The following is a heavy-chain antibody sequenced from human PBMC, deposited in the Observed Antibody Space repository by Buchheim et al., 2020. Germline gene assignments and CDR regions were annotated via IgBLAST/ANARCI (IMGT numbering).Heavy chain of an antibody. D-gene: IGHD3-10*01. V-gene: IGHV1-46*01. CDR2: INPSGGST. CDR3: ARVSMGYYGSGSYYNPIDY. Sequence: QVQLVQSGAEVKKPGASVKVSCKASGYTFTSYYMHWVRQAPGQGLEWMGIINPSGGSTSYAQKFQGRVTMTRARSTSTVYMELSSLRSEDTAVYYCARVSMGYYGSGSYYNPIDYWGQGTL. J-gene: IGHJ4*02. CDR1: GYTFTSYY.